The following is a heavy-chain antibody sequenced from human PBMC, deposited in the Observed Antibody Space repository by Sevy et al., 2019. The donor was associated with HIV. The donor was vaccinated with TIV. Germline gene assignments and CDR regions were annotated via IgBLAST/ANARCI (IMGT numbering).Heavy chain of an antibody. V-gene: IGHV5-51*01. CDR1: GYSFTSYC. Sequence: GESLKISCKISGYSFTSYCIGWVRQMTGKGLEWMGIFCPGDSDISYSPSFQGQVTISAGKSISTVYLRWRSLKASDTAMYYCTRQGPSDGMDVWGRGTTVTVSS. J-gene: IGHJ6*02. CDR2: FCPGDSDI. CDR3: TRQGPSDGMDV.